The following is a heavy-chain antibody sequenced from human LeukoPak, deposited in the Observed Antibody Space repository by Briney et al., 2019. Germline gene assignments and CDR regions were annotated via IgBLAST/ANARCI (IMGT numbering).Heavy chain of an antibody. CDR1: GGSISSYY. V-gene: IGHV4-59*01. J-gene: IGHJ6*03. Sequence: SETLSLTCTVSGGSISSYYWSRIRQPPGKGLEWIGYIYYSGSTNYNPSLKSRVTISVDTSKNQFSLKLSSVTAADTAVYYCARDRRRGWYEYYYMDVWGKGTTVTVSS. CDR2: IYYSGST. CDR3: ARDRRRGWYEYYYMDV. D-gene: IGHD6-19*01.